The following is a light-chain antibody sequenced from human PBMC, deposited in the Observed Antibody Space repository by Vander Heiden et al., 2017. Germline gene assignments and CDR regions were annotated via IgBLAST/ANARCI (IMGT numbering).Light chain of an antibody. CDR3: SSYAGSNNVV. J-gene: IGLJ2*01. Sequence: QAALTQPPAAPGSPGQSVIISCTGSSNDVGGYNYVSWYQQHPGAAPKLMIYEVSQRPSGVPDRFSGSKSGNTASLTVSGLQAEDEADYYCSSYAGSNNVVFGGGTKLTVL. CDR2: EVS. V-gene: IGLV2-8*01. CDR1: SNDVGGYNY.